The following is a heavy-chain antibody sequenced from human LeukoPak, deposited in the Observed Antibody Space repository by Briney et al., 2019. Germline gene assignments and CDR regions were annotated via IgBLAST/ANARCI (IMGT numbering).Heavy chain of an antibody. D-gene: IGHD3-22*01. Sequence: ASVKVSCKVSGYTLTELSMHWVRQAPGKGLEWMGGFDPEDGETIYAQKFQGRVTMTEDTSTDTAYMELSSLRSEDTAVYYCARGTYYYDSSGYYYLDYWGQGTLVTVSS. CDR1: GYTLTELS. J-gene: IGHJ4*02. CDR3: ARGTYYYDSSGYYYLDY. V-gene: IGHV1-24*01. CDR2: FDPEDGET.